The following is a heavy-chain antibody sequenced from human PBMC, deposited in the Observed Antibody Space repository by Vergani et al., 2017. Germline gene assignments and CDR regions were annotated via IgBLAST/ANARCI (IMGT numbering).Heavy chain of an antibody. J-gene: IGHJ6*03. CDR1: GFRFDQFG. CDR3: GRGGLYSFYYFMNV. CDR2: ISFNGLTV. Sequence: EVELVDSGGKVVRPGGSLGLSCVASGFRFDQFGMMWVRQSPGKGPEWVAGISFNGLTVGYSESVEGRFTISRDNSKKSLFLQMSNVRAEDTASYHCGRGGLYSFYYFMNVWGNGTTVKVSS. V-gene: IGHV3-20*01. D-gene: IGHD2/OR15-2a*01.